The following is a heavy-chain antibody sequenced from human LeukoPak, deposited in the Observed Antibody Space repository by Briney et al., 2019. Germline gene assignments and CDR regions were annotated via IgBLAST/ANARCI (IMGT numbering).Heavy chain of an antibody. D-gene: IGHD3-22*01. CDR2: IIPILGIA. J-gene: IGHJ5*02. V-gene: IGHV1-69*02. Sequence: ASVKVSCKASVGTRSSYTISWVRQAPGQGLEWMGRIIPILGIANYAQKFQGRVTITADKSTSTAYMELSSLRSEDTAVYYCATCPGGDYDSSGYYVDWFDPWGQGTLVTVSS. CDR1: VGTRSSYT. CDR3: ATCPGGDYDSSGYYVDWFDP.